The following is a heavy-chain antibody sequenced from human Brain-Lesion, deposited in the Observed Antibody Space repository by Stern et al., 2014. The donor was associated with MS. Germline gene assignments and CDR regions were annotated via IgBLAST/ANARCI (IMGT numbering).Heavy chain of an antibody. CDR1: GSPFGTNW. V-gene: IGHV3-74*02. CDR2: VNNDGRRT. Sequence: EVQLEESGGGLVQPGGSRNLPGAASGSPFGTNWITWSPQAPGTGLVWVSRVNNDGRRTSYADSVKGRFTMSRDNAKNTLYLQMNSLRVEDTAIYYCARGERWFDSWGQGTLVTVSS. D-gene: IGHD3-10*01. CDR3: ARGERWFDS. J-gene: IGHJ5*01.